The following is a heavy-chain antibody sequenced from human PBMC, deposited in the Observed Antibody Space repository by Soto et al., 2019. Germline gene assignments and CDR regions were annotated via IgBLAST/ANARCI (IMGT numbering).Heavy chain of an antibody. Sequence: GXSVKVSCKASEYTFICFHLHWVRQAPGQGLEWMGWINPKSGDTKYAQKFQGRVTLTRDTSISTGYMELSRLESNDTAVYYCAKGLWTVGHCTGGSCYDGMDVWGQGPTVTVSS. V-gene: IGHV1-2*02. CDR2: INPKSGDT. CDR3: AKGLWTVGHCTGGSCYDGMDV. CDR1: EYTFICFH. D-gene: IGHD2-15*01. J-gene: IGHJ6*02.